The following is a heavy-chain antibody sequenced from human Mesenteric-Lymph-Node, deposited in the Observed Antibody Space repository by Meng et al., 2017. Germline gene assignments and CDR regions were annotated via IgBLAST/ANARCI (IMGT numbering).Heavy chain of an antibody. CDR1: GGSISSGDYY. J-gene: IGHJ4*02. V-gene: IGHV4-30-4*01. CDR3: ARDLGVATSIAGFVY. D-gene: IGHD5-12*01. Sequence: QVQLQESGPGLVKPSQTLTLICTVPGGSISSGDYYWRWIRQPPGKGLEWIGYIYYSGSTYYNPSLKSRVTMSVDTSKNQFALRLSSVTAADTAVYYCARDLGVATSIAGFVYWGQGTLVTVSS. CDR2: IYYSGST.